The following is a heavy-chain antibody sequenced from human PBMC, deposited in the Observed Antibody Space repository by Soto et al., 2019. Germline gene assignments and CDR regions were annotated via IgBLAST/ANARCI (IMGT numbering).Heavy chain of an antibody. D-gene: IGHD2-15*01. J-gene: IGHJ6*02. CDR2: IYWDDDK. Sequence: QITLKESGPTLVKPTQTLTLTCTFSGFSLSTSGVGVAWIRQPPGKALEWLALIYWDDDKRYRPSLETRLTVTKDTSKNQVVLSMTNMYSVDTATYYCAYLPCSGGSCYWFSYSGMDVWSQGTTVTVSS. CDR1: GFSLSTSGVG. V-gene: IGHV2-5*02. CDR3: AYLPCSGGSCYWFSYSGMDV.